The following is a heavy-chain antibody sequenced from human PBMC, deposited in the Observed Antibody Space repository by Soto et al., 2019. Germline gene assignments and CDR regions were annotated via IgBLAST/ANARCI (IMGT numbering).Heavy chain of an antibody. D-gene: IGHD3-3*01. CDR3: ARVGAERTIFGEYYYYGMDV. CDR1: GFTFSSYS. Sequence: GGSLRLSCAASGFTFSSYSMNWVRQAPGKGLEWVSSISSSSSYIYYADSVKGRFTISRDNAKNSLYLQMNSLRAEDTAVYYCARVGAERTIFGEYYYYGMDVWGQGTTVTVSS. V-gene: IGHV3-21*01. CDR2: ISSSSSYI. J-gene: IGHJ6*02.